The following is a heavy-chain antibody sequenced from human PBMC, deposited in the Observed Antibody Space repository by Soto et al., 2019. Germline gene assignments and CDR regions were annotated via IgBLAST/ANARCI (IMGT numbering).Heavy chain of an antibody. Sequence: SQTHSLTGAISGCSWSSNSAAWTLIRQSPSRGLEWLGRTYYRSKWYNDYAVSVKSRITINPDTSKNQFSLQLNSVTPEDTAVYYCARDRLGANFDYWGQGTLVTVSS. CDR1: GCSWSSNSAA. CDR3: ARDRLGANFDY. CDR2: TYYRSKWYN. J-gene: IGHJ4*02. V-gene: IGHV6-1*01. D-gene: IGHD3-16*01.